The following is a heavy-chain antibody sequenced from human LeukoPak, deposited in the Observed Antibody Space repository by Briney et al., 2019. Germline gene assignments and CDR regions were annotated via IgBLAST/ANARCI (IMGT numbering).Heavy chain of an antibody. CDR2: VYYSGST. Sequence: SETLSLTCTVSGGSISSSSYYWGWIRQPPGKGLEWIGNVYYSGSTYYNPSLKSRVTISVDTSKNQFSLKLRSVTAADTAVYYCARLRGYTGYDYGGRIDYWGQGTLVTVSS. V-gene: IGHV4-39*01. D-gene: IGHD5-12*01. J-gene: IGHJ4*02. CDR1: GGSISSSSYY. CDR3: ARLRGYTGYDYGGRIDY.